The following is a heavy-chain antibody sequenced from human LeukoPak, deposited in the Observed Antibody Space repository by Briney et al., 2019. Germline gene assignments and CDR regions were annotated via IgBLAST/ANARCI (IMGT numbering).Heavy chain of an antibody. J-gene: IGHJ3*02. V-gene: IGHV3-21*01. CDR3: ARAINDYDASDI. Sequence: GGSLRLSCAASGFTFSSYSMNWVRQAPGKGLEWVSSISSSSNFIYYADSVKGRFTISRDNAENSLYLQMNSLRAEDTAVYYCARAINDYDASDIWGQGTMVTVSS. CDR1: GFTFSSYS. CDR2: ISSSSNFI. D-gene: IGHD4-11*01.